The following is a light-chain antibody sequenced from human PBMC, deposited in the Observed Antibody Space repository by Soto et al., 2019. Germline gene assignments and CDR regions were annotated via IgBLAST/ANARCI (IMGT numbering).Light chain of an antibody. V-gene: IGKV3-20*01. Sequence: PGDRATVSCRASQSVNSNYLAWYQRKPGQAPRLLIYGASNRATDIPYRFSASGSGTDFTLTITRLEAEDFAVYYCQQYDSTPPTFGQGTKVEV. J-gene: IGKJ1*01. CDR1: QSVNSNY. CDR3: QQYDSTPPT. CDR2: GAS.